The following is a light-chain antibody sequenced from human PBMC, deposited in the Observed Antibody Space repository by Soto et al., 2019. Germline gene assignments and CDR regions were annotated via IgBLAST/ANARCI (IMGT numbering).Light chain of an antibody. CDR3: AAWADSLNGPVL. CDR2: RNN. J-gene: IGLJ2*01. Sequence: QSVLTQPPSASGTPGQRVSISCSGSDSNIGRNSVYWYHQLPGAAPRLLISRNNQRPSGVPDRFSGSKSGTSASLAISGLRPEDEADYYCAAWADSLNGPVLFGGGTQVTVL. CDR1: DSNIGRNS. V-gene: IGLV1-47*01.